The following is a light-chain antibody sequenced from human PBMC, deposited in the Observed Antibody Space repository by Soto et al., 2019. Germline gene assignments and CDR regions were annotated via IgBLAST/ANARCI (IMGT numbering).Light chain of an antibody. V-gene: IGKV3-15*01. CDR3: QQYNNWPPLT. CDR2: DAS. Sequence: EILMTQSPATLSVSPGERATLSCRASQSVTSKLAWYQQKPGQAPTLLIYDASTRAAGIPARFSGDGSGTEFTPTISSLQSEDFAVYYCQQYNNWPPLTFGGGTKVELK. CDR1: QSVTSK. J-gene: IGKJ4*01.